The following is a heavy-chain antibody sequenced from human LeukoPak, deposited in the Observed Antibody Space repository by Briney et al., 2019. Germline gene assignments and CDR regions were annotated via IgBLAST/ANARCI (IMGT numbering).Heavy chain of an antibody. D-gene: IGHD6-13*01. Sequence: PSQTLSLTCSVSGGSISRSDYYWSWIRHPPGKGLEWIGYIYYSGITYYNPSLKSRVTISVDTSKNQFSLKLSSVTAADTAVYYCARVIGGGIAAAGSTNYYYYGMDVWGQGTTVTVSS. V-gene: IGHV4-30-4*01. CDR2: IYYSGIT. J-gene: IGHJ6*02. CDR1: GGSISRSDYY. CDR3: ARVIGGGIAAAGSTNYYYYGMDV.